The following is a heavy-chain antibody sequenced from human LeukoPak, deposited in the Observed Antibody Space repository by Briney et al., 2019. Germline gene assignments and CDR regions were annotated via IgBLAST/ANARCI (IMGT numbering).Heavy chain of an antibody. D-gene: IGHD4-17*01. CDR2: ISSSSSTI. Sequence: GGSLGLSCAASGFTFSSYSMNWVRQAPGKGLEWVSYISSSSSTIYYADSVKGRFTISRDNSKNTLYLQMNSLRAEDTAVYYCARSTVTTHIDYWGQGTLVTVSS. J-gene: IGHJ4*02. V-gene: IGHV3-48*01. CDR1: GFTFSSYS. CDR3: ARSTVTTHIDY.